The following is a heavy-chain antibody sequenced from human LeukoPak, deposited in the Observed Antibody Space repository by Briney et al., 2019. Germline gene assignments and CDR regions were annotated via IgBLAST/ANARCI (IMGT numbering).Heavy chain of an antibody. CDR1: GYTFTSYG. CDR2: ITTYNGNT. V-gene: IGHV1-18*01. Sequence: ASVKVSCRASGYTFTSYGLNWVRQAPGQGLEWMGWITTYNGNTNYAQNLQGRITMTTDTSTSTAYMELRSLRSDDTAVYYCARAPYGDYVRDYYYYYMDVWGQGTTVTVSS. J-gene: IGHJ6*03. D-gene: IGHD4-17*01. CDR3: ARAPYGDYVRDYYYYYMDV.